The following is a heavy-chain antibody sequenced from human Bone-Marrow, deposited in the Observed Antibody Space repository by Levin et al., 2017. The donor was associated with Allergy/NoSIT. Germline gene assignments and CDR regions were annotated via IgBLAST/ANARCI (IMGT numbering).Heavy chain of an antibody. CDR3: TRDANGGHSGDSAFDI. D-gene: IGHD4-23*01. CDR2: SRNKGHSYTT. CDR1: GITLSDQY. J-gene: IGHJ3*02. V-gene: IGHV3-72*01. Sequence: HSGGSLRLSCAASGITLSDQYMDWVRQAPGKGLEWVGRSRNKGHSYTTEYAASVKGRFTLSRDDSKNSVYLQINSLRTEDTAVYYCTRDANGGHSGDSAFDIWGLGTMVTVSS.